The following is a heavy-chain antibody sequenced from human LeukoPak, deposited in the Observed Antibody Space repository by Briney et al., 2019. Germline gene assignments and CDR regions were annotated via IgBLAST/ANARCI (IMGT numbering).Heavy chain of an antibody. V-gene: IGHV4-59*12. Sequence: PSETLSLTCTVSGGSISSYYWSWIRQPPGKGLEWIGYIYYSGSTNYNPSLKSRVTISVDTSKNQFSLKLSSVTAADTAVYYCARALYSSGWYDRFDPWGQGTLVTVSS. J-gene: IGHJ5*02. CDR2: IYYSGST. CDR1: GGSISSYY. CDR3: ARALYSSGWYDRFDP. D-gene: IGHD6-19*01.